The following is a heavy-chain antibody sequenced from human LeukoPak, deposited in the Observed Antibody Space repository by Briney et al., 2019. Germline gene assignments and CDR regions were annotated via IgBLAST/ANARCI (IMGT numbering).Heavy chain of an antibody. V-gene: IGHV3-11*01. Sequence: GGSLRLSCAASGFTFSDYYMSWLRQAPGKGLEWVSYISSSGSTIYYADSVKGRFTISRDNAKNSLYLQMNSLRAEDTAVYYCARGWAVVGAGLDYFDYWGQGTLVTVSS. CDR1: GFTFSDYY. J-gene: IGHJ4*02. CDR3: ARGWAVVGAGLDYFDY. CDR2: ISSSGSTI. D-gene: IGHD1-26*01.